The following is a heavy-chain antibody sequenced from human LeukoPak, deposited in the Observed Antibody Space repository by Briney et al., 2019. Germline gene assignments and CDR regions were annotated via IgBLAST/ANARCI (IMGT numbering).Heavy chain of an antibody. V-gene: IGHV4-59*01. CDR1: GGSISSYS. CDR3: ASFFWSGYPPRYFDL. Sequence: SGTLSLTCAVSGGSISSYSWSWIRQPPEKGLEWIGYIYYSGSTNYNPSLKSRVTISVDTSKNQFSLKLSSVTAADTAVYYCASFFWSGYPPRYFDLWGRGTLVTVSS. J-gene: IGHJ2*01. D-gene: IGHD3-3*01. CDR2: IYYSGST.